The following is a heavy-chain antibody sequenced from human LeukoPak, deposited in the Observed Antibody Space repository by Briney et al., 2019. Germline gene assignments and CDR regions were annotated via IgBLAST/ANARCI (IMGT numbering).Heavy chain of an antibody. CDR2: MNPNSGNT. J-gene: IGHJ5*02. V-gene: IGHV1-8*03. Sequence: ASVKVSCKASGYTFTSYDINWVRQATGQGLEWMGWMNPNSGNTGYAQKFQGRVTITRNTSISTAYMELSSLRSEDTAVYYCARGHPLRFLEWFNWFDPWGQGTLVTVSS. D-gene: IGHD3-3*01. CDR1: GYTFTSYD. CDR3: ARGHPLRFLEWFNWFDP.